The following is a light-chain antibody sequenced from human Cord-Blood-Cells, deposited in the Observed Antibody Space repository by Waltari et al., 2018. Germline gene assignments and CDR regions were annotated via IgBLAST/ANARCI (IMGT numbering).Light chain of an antibody. J-gene: IGLJ1*01. CDR2: DVS. V-gene: IGLV2-14*01. CDR3: SSYTSSSTLV. CDR1: GSDAGGYNY. Sequence: QSALTQPASVCGSPGQSITIPCSGTGSDAGGYNYVSWYQPHPGRAPKLMIYDVSNRPSGVSNRFSGSKSGNTASLTSSGLQAEDEAGYYCSSYTSSSTLVFGTGTKVTVL.